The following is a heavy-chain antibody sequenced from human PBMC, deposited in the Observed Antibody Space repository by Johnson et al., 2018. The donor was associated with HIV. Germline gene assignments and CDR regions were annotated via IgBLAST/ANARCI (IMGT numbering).Heavy chain of an antibody. J-gene: IGHJ3*02. CDR2: INQDGSEK. Sequence: VQLVESGGGVVQPGKSLRLFCAASGFTFSSYWMSWVRQAPGKGLEWVANINQDGSEKYYVDSVKGRFTVSRDNAKNSLYLQMSSLRAVDTAIYYCARKGDAFDIWGQGTMVTVSS. CDR3: ARKGDAFDI. CDR1: GFTFSSYW. V-gene: IGHV3-7*05.